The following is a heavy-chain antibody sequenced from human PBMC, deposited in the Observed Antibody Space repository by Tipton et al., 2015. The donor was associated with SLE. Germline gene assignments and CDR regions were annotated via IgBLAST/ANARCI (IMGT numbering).Heavy chain of an antibody. V-gene: IGHV4-61*01. Sequence: LRLSCAVSDYSVSSGYYWGWLRRPPGRGLEWIGYIHYNRDTNYHPSLKSRVTISVDTSKNQLSLKLTSVTAADTAVYYCARGSVVADDFWGQGTLVTVSS. CDR2: IHYNRDT. D-gene: IGHD2-15*01. CDR1: DYSVSSGYY. CDR3: ARGSVVADDF. J-gene: IGHJ4*02.